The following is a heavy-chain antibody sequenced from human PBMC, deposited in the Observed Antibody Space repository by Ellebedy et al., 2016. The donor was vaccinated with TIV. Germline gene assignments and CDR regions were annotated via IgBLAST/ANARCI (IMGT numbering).Heavy chain of an antibody. Sequence: GESLKISCRASGFTFRNYWMNWVRQAPGKGLEWVANINQDGSEKNYVDSVKGRFTISRDNAKNSLYLQMNTLRAEDTALYYCASNILLWFGELPNAFDFWGQGTLVTVSS. D-gene: IGHD3-10*01. CDR3: ASNILLWFGELPNAFDF. V-gene: IGHV3-7*03. J-gene: IGHJ4*02. CDR2: INQDGSEK. CDR1: GFTFRNYW.